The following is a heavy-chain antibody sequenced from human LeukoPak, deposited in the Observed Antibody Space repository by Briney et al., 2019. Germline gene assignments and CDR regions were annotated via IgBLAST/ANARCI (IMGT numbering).Heavy chain of an antibody. J-gene: IGHJ4*02. CDR2: ISGSGGAT. CDR1: GFTFSSCA. Sequence: GGSLRLSCAASGFTFSSCAMNWVRQAPGKGLEWVSAISGSGGATYYADSVKGRFTISRDNSKNTLYLQMNSLRAEDTAVYYCAKDRPYGAGRDFDSLGQGTLVTVSS. CDR3: AKDRPYGAGRDFDS. D-gene: IGHD3-10*01. V-gene: IGHV3-23*01.